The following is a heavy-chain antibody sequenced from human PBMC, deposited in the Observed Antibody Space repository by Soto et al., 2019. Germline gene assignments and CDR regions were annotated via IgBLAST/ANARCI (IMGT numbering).Heavy chain of an antibody. V-gene: IGHV5-10-1*01. J-gene: IGHJ4*02. Sequence: XESLKISCKGSGYSFSGYWITWVRQKPGKGLEWMGRIDPSDSQTYYSPSFRGHVTISVTKSITTVFLQWSSLRASDTAMYYCARQIYDSDTGPNFQYHFDYSGQGTPVTVSS. D-gene: IGHD3-22*01. CDR3: ARQIYDSDTGPNFQYHFDY. CDR1: GYSFSGYW. CDR2: IDPSDSQT.